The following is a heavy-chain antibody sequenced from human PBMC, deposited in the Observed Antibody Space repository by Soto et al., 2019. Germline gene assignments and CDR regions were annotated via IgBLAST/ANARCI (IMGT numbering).Heavy chain of an antibody. CDR2: ISNSGTT. D-gene: IGHD3-3*01. Sequence: PSETLSLTCTASTYSNNNRYVNWIRQSPGKGLEWIGYISNSGTTNYNPSLKGRVTISADTSKNQFSLKLASVTAADTAVYFCGTDPNTGVVGVWGPGTMVTVSS. CDR3: GTDPNTGVVGV. J-gene: IGHJ3*01. V-gene: IGHV4-4*09. CDR1: TYSNNNRY.